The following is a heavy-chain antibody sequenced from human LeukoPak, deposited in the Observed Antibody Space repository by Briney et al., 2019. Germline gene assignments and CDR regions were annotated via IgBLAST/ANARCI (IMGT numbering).Heavy chain of an antibody. D-gene: IGHD3-22*01. CDR3: ARDVPTYYYDSSGYSDAFDI. J-gene: IGHJ3*02. V-gene: IGHV1-69*13. CDR2: IIPIFGTA. CDR1: GGTFSSYA. Sequence: SVKVSCKASGGTFSSYAISWVRQAPGQGLEWMGGIIPIFGTANYAQKFQGRVTITADESTSTAYMELSSLRSEDTAVCYCARDVPTYYYDSSGYSDAFDIWGQGTMVTVSS.